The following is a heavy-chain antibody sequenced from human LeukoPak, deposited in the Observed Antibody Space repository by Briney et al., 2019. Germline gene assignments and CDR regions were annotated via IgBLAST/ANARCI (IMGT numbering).Heavy chain of an antibody. Sequence: GASVKVSCKASGYTFTGYYMHWVRQPPGQGLEWMGWINPNSGGTNYAQNFPGRVTMTMDTSISTAYMELSRLRSDDTAVYYCAREEWEAYGGNPALDYWGQGTLVTVSS. CDR1: GYTFTGYY. J-gene: IGHJ4*02. CDR3: AREEWEAYGGNPALDY. CDR2: INPNSGGT. V-gene: IGHV1-2*02. D-gene: IGHD4-23*01.